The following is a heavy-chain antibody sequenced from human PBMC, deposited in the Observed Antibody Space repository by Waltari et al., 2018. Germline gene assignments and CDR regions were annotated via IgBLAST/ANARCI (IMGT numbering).Heavy chain of an antibody. Sequence: QVQLVQSGAEVKKPGASVKVSCKTSGYTFTGYYIHWVRQAPGQGLEWMGWINPNSGYTKYAQDFQGRVTMTRDTSIRTAYIELTGLTSDDTAVYYCARDVGYCSGGSCQLAYYVDYWGQGTLVTVSS. J-gene: IGHJ4*02. D-gene: IGHD2-15*01. V-gene: IGHV1-2*02. CDR2: INPNSGYT. CDR3: ARDVGYCSGGSCQLAYYVDY. CDR1: GYTFTGYY.